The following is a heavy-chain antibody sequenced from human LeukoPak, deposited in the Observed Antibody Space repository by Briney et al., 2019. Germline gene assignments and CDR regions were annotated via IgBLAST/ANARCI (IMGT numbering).Heavy chain of an antibody. CDR3: ARRARRYSRGRQERNWFDP. CDR1: GGSFSGYY. Sequence: SETLSLTCAVYGGSFSGYYWSWIRQPPGKGLEWIGELNHSGRTNYNPSLKSRVTISVDTSKNQFSLKLSSVTAADTAVYYCARRARRYSRGRQERNWFDPWGQGTLVTVSS. CDR2: LNHSGRT. V-gene: IGHV4-34*01. J-gene: IGHJ5*02. D-gene: IGHD6-19*01.